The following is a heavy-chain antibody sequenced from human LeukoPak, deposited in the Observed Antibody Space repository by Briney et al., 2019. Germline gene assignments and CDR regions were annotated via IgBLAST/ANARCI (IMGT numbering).Heavy chain of an antibody. Sequence: ASVKVSCKASGGTFSSYAISWVRQAPGQGLEWMGRIIPILGIANYAQKFQGRVTITADKSTSTAYMELSSLRSEDTAVYYCARPLLRYFDWFPDAFDIWGQGTMVTVSS. CDR2: IIPILGIA. CDR1: GGTFSSYA. CDR3: ARPLLRYFDWFPDAFDI. J-gene: IGHJ3*02. D-gene: IGHD3-9*01. V-gene: IGHV1-69*04.